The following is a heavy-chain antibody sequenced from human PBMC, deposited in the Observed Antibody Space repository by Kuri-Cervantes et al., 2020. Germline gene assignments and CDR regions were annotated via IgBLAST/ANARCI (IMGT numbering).Heavy chain of an antibody. V-gene: IGHV4-30-4*01. J-gene: IGHJ4*02. CDR2: IYYSGST. CDR1: GGSISSGDYY. Sequence: LRLSCTVSGGSISSGDYYWSWIRQPPGKGLEWIGYIYYSGSTYYSPSLKSRVTISVDTSKNQFSLKLSSVTAADTAVYYCAREGPHCSRGTCYFDYWGQGTLVTVSS. CDR3: AREGPHCSRGTCYFDY. D-gene: IGHD2-15*01.